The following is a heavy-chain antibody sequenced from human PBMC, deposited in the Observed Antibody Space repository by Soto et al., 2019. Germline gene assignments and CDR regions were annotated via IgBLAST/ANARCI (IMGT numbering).Heavy chain of an antibody. V-gene: IGHV3-23*01. D-gene: IGHD3-3*01. J-gene: IGHJ6*02. CDR1: GFTFTSYA. Sequence: GGSLRLSCAASGFTFTSYAMSWVRQAPGKGLEWVSTISGDGLSTFYADSVKGRITISRDNSKNMLYLQMNSLRAEDSALYHCAKDRADFWGSYGMDVWGQGTTVTVSS. CDR2: ISGDGLST. CDR3: AKDRADFWGSYGMDV.